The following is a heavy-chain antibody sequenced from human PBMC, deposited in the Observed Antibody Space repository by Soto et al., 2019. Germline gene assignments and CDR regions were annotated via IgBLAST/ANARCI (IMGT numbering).Heavy chain of an antibody. J-gene: IGHJ6*02. CDR1: GGSISSGDYY. CDR3: ARDEGVYGSGIPPPLYGLDV. D-gene: IGHD3-10*01. V-gene: IGHV4-30-4*01. Sequence: QVQLQESGPGLVKPSQTLSLTCTVSGGSISSGDYYWSWIRQPPGKGLEWIGYIHYSGSTYHNPSLKSRVTISVDTSKNQFSLKLSSVTAADTAVYYCARDEGVYGSGIPPPLYGLDVWGQGTTVTVSS. CDR2: IHYSGST.